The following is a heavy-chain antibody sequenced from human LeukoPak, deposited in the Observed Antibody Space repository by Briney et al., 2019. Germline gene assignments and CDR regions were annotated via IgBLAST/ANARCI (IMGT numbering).Heavy chain of an antibody. CDR1: GFTFSSYG. V-gene: IGHV3-30*02. CDR3: AKDSVGSPSGWFDP. J-gene: IGHJ5*02. Sequence: GGSLRLSCAAFGFTFSSYGMHWVRQAPGKGLEWVAFIRYDGSNKYYADSVKGRFTISRDNSKNTLYLQMNSLRAEDTAVYYCAKDSVGSPSGWFDPWGQGTLVTVSS. D-gene: IGHD1-26*01. CDR2: IRYDGSNK.